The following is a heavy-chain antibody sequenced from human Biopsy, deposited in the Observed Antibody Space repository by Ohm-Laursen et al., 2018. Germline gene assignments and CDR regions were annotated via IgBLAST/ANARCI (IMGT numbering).Heavy chain of an antibody. CDR3: ATGPYYDTRFYYNVRPFDF. Sequence: SSVKVSCKVSGYTLTALSMHWVRQAPGQGLEWMGGFAPENGRIVYSQKFQGRVTMTEDTSTSTAYMEVWRLRSDDTAVYYCATGPYYDTRFYYNVRPFDFWGQGTLVTVSS. CDR1: GYTLTALS. J-gene: IGHJ4*02. CDR2: FAPENGRI. V-gene: IGHV1-24*01. D-gene: IGHD3-10*01.